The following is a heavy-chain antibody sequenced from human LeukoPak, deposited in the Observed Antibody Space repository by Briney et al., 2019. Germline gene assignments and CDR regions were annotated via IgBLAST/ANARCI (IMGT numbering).Heavy chain of an antibody. CDR1: GYTFTSYG. Sequence: ASVKVSCKASGYTFTSYGISWVRQAPGQGLEWMGWISAYNGNTNYAQKLQGRVTMTTDTSTSTAYMELRSLRSDDTAVYYCALSSRIQPWLGRFDYWGQGTLVTVSS. V-gene: IGHV1-18*01. D-gene: IGHD5-18*01. CDR2: ISAYNGNT. CDR3: ALSSRIQPWLGRFDY. J-gene: IGHJ4*02.